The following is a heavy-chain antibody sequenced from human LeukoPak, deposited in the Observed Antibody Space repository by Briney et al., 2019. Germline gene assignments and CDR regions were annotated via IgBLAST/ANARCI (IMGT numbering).Heavy chain of an antibody. CDR3: ARDGGYSRGYSYYYMDV. J-gene: IGHJ6*03. V-gene: IGHV4-61*02. D-gene: IGHD3-22*01. Sequence: SQTLSLTXGVSGGSISSGSYYWSWIRQPAGEGLEWIGRIYTSGNTNYNPSLKSRVTISIDTSKNQFSLNLNSVTAADTAVYYCARDGGYSRGYSYYYMDVWGKGTTVTVSS. CDR1: GGSISSGSYY. CDR2: IYTSGNT.